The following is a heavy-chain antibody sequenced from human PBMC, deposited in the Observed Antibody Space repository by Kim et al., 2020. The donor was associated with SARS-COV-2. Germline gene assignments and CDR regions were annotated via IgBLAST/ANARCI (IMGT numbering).Heavy chain of an antibody. D-gene: IGHD3-22*01. J-gene: IGHJ4*02. Sequence: GGSLRLSCAASGFTFSSYSMNWVRQAPGKGLEWVSSISSSSSYIYYADSVKGRFTISRDNAKNSLYLQMNSLRAEDTAVYYCRVYYYDSSGYRDYWGQGTLVTVSS. CDR1: GFTFSSYS. V-gene: IGHV3-21*01. CDR3: RVYYYDSSGYRDY. CDR2: ISSSSSYI.